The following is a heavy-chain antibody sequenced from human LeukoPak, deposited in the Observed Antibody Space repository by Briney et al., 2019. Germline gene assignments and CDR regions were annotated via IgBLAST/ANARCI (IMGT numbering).Heavy chain of an antibody. CDR2: ISDSSSYI. Sequence: GGSLRLSCAASGFTLSSYRMNWVRQAPGKGLEWVSSISDSSSYIYHADSVKGRFTISRDNAKNSVYLQMNSLRAEYTATYYCTKGENGMDVWGQGTTVTVSS. D-gene: IGHD1-26*01. CDR1: GFTLSSYR. V-gene: IGHV3-21*01. CDR3: TKGENGMDV. J-gene: IGHJ6*01.